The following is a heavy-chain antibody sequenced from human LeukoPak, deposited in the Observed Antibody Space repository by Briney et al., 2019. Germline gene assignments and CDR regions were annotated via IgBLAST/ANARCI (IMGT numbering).Heavy chain of an antibody. J-gene: IGHJ4*02. CDR1: GFTFSSYA. D-gene: IGHD2-15*01. CDR2: FSTSSGNT. CDR3: AKCSGASCFTFDY. Sequence: GGSLRLPCVASGFTFSSYAMSWVRQAPGKGLQWVSTFSTSSGNTYYADSVKGRFTISRDNSKNTLYLQMNSLRAEDTAVYYCAKCSGASCFTFDYWGQGTLVTVSS. V-gene: IGHV3-23*01.